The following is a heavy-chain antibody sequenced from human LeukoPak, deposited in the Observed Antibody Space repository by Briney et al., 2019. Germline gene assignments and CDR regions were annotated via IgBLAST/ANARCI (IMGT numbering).Heavy chain of an antibody. J-gene: IGHJ4*02. Sequence: ASVKVSCKASGYTFTSYYMHWVRQAPGQGLEWMGIINPSGGSTSYAQKFQGRVTMTRDTSTSTVYMELSSLRSEDTAVYYCARNPSMVRGVNYFDYWGQGTLVTVSS. V-gene: IGHV1-46*01. CDR2: INPSGGST. CDR3: ARNPSMVRGVNYFDY. CDR1: GYTFTSYY. D-gene: IGHD3-10*01.